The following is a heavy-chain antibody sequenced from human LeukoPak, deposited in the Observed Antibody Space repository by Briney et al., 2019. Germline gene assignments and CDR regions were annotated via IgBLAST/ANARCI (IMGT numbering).Heavy chain of an antibody. Sequence: GRSLRLSCAASGFTFDDYAMHWVRQAPGKGLEWVAVISYDGSNKYYADSVKGRFTISRDNSKNTLYLQMNSLRAEDTAVYYCARVGGDYGSLWGQGTLVTVSS. D-gene: IGHD4/OR15-4a*01. CDR1: GFTFDDYA. J-gene: IGHJ4*02. CDR3: ARVGGDYGSL. V-gene: IGHV3-30*03. CDR2: ISYDGSNK.